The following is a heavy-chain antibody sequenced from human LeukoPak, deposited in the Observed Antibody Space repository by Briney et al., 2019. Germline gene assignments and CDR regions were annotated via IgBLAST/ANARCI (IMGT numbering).Heavy chain of an antibody. V-gene: IGHV3-21*01. D-gene: IGHD3-10*01. CDR3: ARGRSGSYPFDY. CDR1: GFTFGSYS. J-gene: IGHJ4*02. CDR2: ISSSSSYI. Sequence: GGSLRLSCAASGFTFGSYSMNWVRQAPGKGLEWVSSISSSSSYIYYADSVKGRFTISRDNAKNSLYLQMNSLRAEDTAVYYCARGRSGSYPFDYWGQGTLVTVSS.